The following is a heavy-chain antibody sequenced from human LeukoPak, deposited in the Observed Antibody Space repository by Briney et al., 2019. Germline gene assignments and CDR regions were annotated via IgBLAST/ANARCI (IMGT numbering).Heavy chain of an antibody. CDR1: GFSISDYY. Sequence: GGSLRLSCAASGFSISDYYMDWIRQAPGKGLEWVGRIKNKADAGTAEYAAPVKGRFTISRDDSKNTVYLQMNILEIEDTAMYFCTTEGLPGSFDYWGQGTLVTVSS. J-gene: IGHJ4*02. D-gene: IGHD4-11*01. CDR3: TTEGLPGSFDY. V-gene: IGHV3-15*01. CDR2: IKNKADAGTA.